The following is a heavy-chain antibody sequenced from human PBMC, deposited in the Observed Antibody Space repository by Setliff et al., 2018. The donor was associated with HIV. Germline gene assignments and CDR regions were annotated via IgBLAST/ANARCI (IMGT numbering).Heavy chain of an antibody. J-gene: IGHJ3*02. V-gene: IGHV1-2*02. CDR3: ARVVAVFHDAFDI. Sequence: ASVKVSCKASGYMFTGYYIHWVRQAPGQGLEWMGWINPYNGGTKYEEKFKGRVTMTRDTSSTTAYMELSGLRSDDTAVYYCARVVAVFHDAFDIWGPGTMVTVSS. CDR2: INPYNGGT. CDR1: GYMFTGYY.